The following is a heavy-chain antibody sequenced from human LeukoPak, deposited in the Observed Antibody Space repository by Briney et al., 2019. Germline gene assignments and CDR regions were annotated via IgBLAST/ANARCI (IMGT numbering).Heavy chain of an antibody. CDR2: ISGSGGST. V-gene: IGHV3-23*01. Sequence: GGSLRLSCAASGFTFSTYAMSWVRQAPGKGLEWVSAISGSGGSTNYADSVKGQVTISRDNSKNTLYLQMNSLSAEDTAVYYCAKGYSSGWYYFDNWGQGTLVTVSS. CDR3: AKGYSSGWYYFDN. J-gene: IGHJ4*02. CDR1: GFTFSTYA. D-gene: IGHD6-19*01.